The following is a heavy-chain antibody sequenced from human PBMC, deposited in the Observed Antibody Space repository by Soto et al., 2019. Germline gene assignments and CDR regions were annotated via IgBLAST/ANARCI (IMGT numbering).Heavy chain of an antibody. J-gene: IGHJ3*02. Sequence: ASVKVSCKASGYTFTSYGISWVRQAPGQGLEWMGWISAYNGNTNYAQKLQGRVTMTTDTSTSTAYMELRSLRSDDTAVYYCARFRKKYFYDSSGYYRRGNDAFDIWGQGTMVTVSS. CDR3: ARFRKKYFYDSSGYYRRGNDAFDI. D-gene: IGHD3-22*01. CDR2: ISAYNGNT. V-gene: IGHV1-18*01. CDR1: GYTFTSYG.